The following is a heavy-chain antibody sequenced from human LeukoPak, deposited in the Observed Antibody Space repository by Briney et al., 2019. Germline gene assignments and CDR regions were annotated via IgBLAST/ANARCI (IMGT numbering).Heavy chain of an antibody. V-gene: IGHV1-69*05. D-gene: IGHD3-22*01. Sequence: GASVKVSCKASGGTFSSYAISWVRQAPGQGLEWMGGIIPIFGTANYAQKFQGRVTITTDESTSTAYMELSSLRSEDTAVYYCARDFYDSSGYYYLFDYWGQGTLVTVPS. CDR1: GGTFSSYA. CDR3: ARDFYDSSGYYYLFDY. CDR2: IIPIFGTA. J-gene: IGHJ4*02.